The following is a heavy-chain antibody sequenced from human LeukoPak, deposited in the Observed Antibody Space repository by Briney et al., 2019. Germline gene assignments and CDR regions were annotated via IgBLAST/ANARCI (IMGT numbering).Heavy chain of an antibody. J-gene: IGHJ4*02. CDR1: EYTFTSYD. CDR3: ARGRGRITMIVFSTRTQYYFDY. Sequence: ASVKVSCKASEYTFTSYDINWVRQATGQGLEWMGWMNPNSGNTGYAQKFQGRVTMTRNTSISTAYMELSSLRSDDTAVYYCARGRGRITMIVFSTRTQYYFDYWGQGTLVTVSS. V-gene: IGHV1-8*01. D-gene: IGHD3-22*01. CDR2: MNPNSGNT.